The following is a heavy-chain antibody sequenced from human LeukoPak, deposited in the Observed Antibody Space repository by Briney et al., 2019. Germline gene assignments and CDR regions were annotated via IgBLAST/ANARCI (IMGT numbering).Heavy chain of an antibody. Sequence: SETLSLTCAVYGGSFSGYYWNCIRQPPGKGLEWIGEINQSGSTNYNPSLKSRVTISVDTSKNQFSLKLSSVTAADTAVYYFARGGSGWYVEENWFDPWGQGTLVTVSS. D-gene: IGHD6-19*01. J-gene: IGHJ5*02. CDR3: ARGGSGWYVEENWFDP. CDR2: INQSGST. V-gene: IGHV4-34*01. CDR1: GGSFSGYY.